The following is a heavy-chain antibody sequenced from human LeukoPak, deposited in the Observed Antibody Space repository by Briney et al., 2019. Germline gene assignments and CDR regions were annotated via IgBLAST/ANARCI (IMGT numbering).Heavy chain of an antibody. CDR2: ISSSSTTI. V-gene: IGHV3-48*04. D-gene: IGHD3-22*01. J-gene: IGHJ4*02. Sequence: PGGSLRLSCTTSGFNFRAYWMAWVRQAPGKGLEWVSYISSSSTTIYYADSVKGRFTISRDNAKNSLYLQMNSPRAEDTAVYYCATPYSYDSSDYAHWGQGTLVTVSS. CDR1: GFNFRAYW. CDR3: ATPYSYDSSDYAH.